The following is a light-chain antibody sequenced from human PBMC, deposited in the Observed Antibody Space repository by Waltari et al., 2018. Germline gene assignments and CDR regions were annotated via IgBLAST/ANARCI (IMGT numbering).Light chain of an antibody. Sequence: DIQMTQSPSTLSSSVGDRVTVTCRTSQNIGNRLAWYQHKPRKAPNLLIYEASSLEGGAPSRVSGSGSGTGVTLTISSLQPDDFATYYCQQYHTYPWTFGQGTTVEVK. J-gene: IGKJ1*01. V-gene: IGKV1-5*03. CDR2: EAS. CDR3: QQYHTYPWT. CDR1: QNIGNR.